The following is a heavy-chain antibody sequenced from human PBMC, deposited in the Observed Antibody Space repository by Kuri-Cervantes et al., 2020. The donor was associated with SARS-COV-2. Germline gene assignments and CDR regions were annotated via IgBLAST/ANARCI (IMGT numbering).Heavy chain of an antibody. V-gene: IGHV3-30*04. Sequence: GGSLTLSCAASKFTFSSFPMHWVRQAPGKGLEWVAVISYDRSKKYYADSVKCRFTISRDNSKNMLYLQMNSLRAEDAAVYYCAKDQGDSSSWHSDALDIWGQGTMVTVSS. CDR1: KFTFSSFP. J-gene: IGHJ3*02. CDR3: AKDQGDSSSWHSDALDI. D-gene: IGHD6-13*01. CDR2: ISYDRSKK.